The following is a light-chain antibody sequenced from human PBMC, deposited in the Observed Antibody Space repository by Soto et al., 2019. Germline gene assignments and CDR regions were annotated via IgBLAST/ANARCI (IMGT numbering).Light chain of an antibody. CDR3: CCYAGGYARCV. V-gene: IGLV2-11*01. CDR2: DVS. CDR1: SSDVGGYNY. J-gene: IGLJ1*01. Sequence: QSVLTQPRSVSGSPGQSVTISCTGTSSDVGGYNYVSWYQQHPGKAPKLMIYDVSKRPSGVPDRFSGSKSGNTASLTISGLQAEDEAYYSCCCYAGGYARCVFGTGTKVAV.